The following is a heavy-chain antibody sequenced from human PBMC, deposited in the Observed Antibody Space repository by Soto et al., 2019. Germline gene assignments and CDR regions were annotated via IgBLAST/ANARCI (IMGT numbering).Heavy chain of an antibody. CDR2: IIPIFNST. CDR1: GSRFSNYV. CDR3: AREGRGKKAGYNGLVSLGY. Sequence: QVQLVQSGAEVKTPGSSLKVSCKVSGSRFSNYVISWVRQAPGHGLEWLGRIIPIFNSTKYAQSFQGRVTVTADKSTSTASLELGSLRSDDTAVYYGAREGRGKKAGYNGLVSLGYWGQGTLVTVSS. J-gene: IGHJ4*02. V-gene: IGHV1-69*06. D-gene: IGHD2-2*02.